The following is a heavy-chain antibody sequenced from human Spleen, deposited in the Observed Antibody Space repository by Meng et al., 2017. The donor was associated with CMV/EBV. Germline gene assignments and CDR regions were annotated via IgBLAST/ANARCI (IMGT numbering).Heavy chain of an antibody. CDR2: INPNSGDT. CDR1: GYTFTDYY. J-gene: IGHJ4*01. Sequence: ASVKVSCKASGYTFTDYYLHWVRQAPGQGLEWLGWINPNSGDTKYDQKFKGRVTMTRDTSISTAYMQLSRLRYDDAAGYYCAGGGGRAPRTYAHLWGQGGLVTVSS. CDR3: AGGGGRAPRTYAHL. V-gene: IGHV1-2*02. D-gene: IGHD4-23*01.